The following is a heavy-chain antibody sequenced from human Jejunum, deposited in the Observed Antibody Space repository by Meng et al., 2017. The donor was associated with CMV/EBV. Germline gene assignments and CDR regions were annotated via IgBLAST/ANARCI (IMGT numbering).Heavy chain of an antibody. CDR1: GGSIGSGDYY. CDR3: ARGSIFVSFDS. CDR2: IHDTGST. J-gene: IGHJ4*02. V-gene: IGHV4-30-4*08. Sequence: QVPLQESGPGLGKPSHTLSLTCSVSGGSIGSGDYYWSWIRQPPGKGLEWIGYIHDTGSTYYNPSLKSRVDISLGTSRNHFSLTLSSVTAEDTAVYFCARGSIFVSFDSWGQGTLVTVSS. D-gene: IGHD3-3*01.